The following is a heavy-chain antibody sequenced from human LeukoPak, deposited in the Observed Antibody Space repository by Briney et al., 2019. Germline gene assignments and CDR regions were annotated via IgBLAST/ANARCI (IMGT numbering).Heavy chain of an antibody. D-gene: IGHD6-25*01. V-gene: IGHV4-34*01. CDR3: ARRTRPPDLHWYFDL. CDR1: GGSFSGYY. Sequence: PSETLSLTCAVYGGSFSGYYWSWIRQPPGKGLEWIGEINHSGSTNYNPSLKSRVTISVDTSKNQFSLKLSSVTAADTAVYYCARRTRPPDLHWYFDLWGRGTLVTVSS. CDR2: INHSGST. J-gene: IGHJ2*01.